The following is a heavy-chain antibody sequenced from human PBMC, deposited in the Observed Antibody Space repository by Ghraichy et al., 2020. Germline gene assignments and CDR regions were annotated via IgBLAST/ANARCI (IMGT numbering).Heavy chain of an antibody. D-gene: IGHD2-2*02. CDR2: INPNSGGT. V-gene: IGHV1-2*02. J-gene: IGHJ5*02. Sequence: ASVKVSCKASGYTFTGYYMHWVRQAPGQGLEWMGWINPNSGGTNYAQKFQGRVTMTRDTSISTAYMELSRLRSDDTAVYYCARDSAICSSTSCYIFPSRQDNWDNWFDPWGQGTLVTVSS. CDR3: ARDSAICSSTSCYIFPSRQDNWDNWFDP. CDR1: GYTFTGYY.